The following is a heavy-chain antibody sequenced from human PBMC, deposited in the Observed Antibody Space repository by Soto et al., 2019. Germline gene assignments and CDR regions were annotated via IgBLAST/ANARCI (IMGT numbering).Heavy chain of an antibody. D-gene: IGHD4-17*01. Sequence: QMQLVQSGPEVKKPGTSVKVSCKASGFTFTSSAVQWVRQARGQRLEWIGWIVVGSGTTNYAQKFQERVTITRDLSTSTAYMELSSLRSEDTAVYYCAAVTTDYGDYAPFDYWGHGTLVTVSS. CDR2: IVVGSGTT. V-gene: IGHV1-58*01. CDR1: GFTFTSSA. J-gene: IGHJ4*01. CDR3: AAVTTDYGDYAPFDY.